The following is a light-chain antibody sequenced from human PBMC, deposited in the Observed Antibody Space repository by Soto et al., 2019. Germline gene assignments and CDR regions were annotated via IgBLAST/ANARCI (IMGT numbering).Light chain of an antibody. CDR3: QQYKSYSRT. CDR1: QSISSW. J-gene: IGKJ1*01. Sequence: DIQITQSPSTLCASVGDRVTINCRRSQSISSWLAWYQQKPGQAPKLLIYKASSLASGVPSRFRGSGSGTEFTLTISSLKPEDFAIYYCQQYKSYSRTFGQGTKVDIK. V-gene: IGKV1-5*03. CDR2: KAS.